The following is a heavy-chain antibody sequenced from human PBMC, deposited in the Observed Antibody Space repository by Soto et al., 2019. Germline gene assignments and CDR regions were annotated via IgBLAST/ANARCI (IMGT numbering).Heavy chain of an antibody. CDR1: GGTFSSYA. Sequence: ASVKVSCKASGGTFSSYAISWVRQAPGQGLEWMGGIIPIFGTANYAQKFQGRVTITADESTSTAYMELSSLRSEDTAVYYCAKEMIWFGDSPFEFWGQGTQVTVSS. V-gene: IGHV1-69*13. J-gene: IGHJ4*02. CDR2: IIPIFGTA. D-gene: IGHD3-10*01. CDR3: AKEMIWFGDSPFEF.